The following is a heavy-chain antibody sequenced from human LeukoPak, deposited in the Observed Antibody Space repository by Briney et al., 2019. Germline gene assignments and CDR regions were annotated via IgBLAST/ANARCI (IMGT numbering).Heavy chain of an antibody. D-gene: IGHD6-19*01. CDR1: GFTVSSNY. CDR3: VRAKRGNSGSYFDY. CDR2: IDSGGST. J-gene: IGHJ4*02. Sequence: GGSLRLSCAASGFTVSSNYMSWVRQAPGKGLEWVSIIDSGGSTYHADSVKGRFTISRDNSKNTLCVQMNSLRGEDTAVYYCVRAKRGNSGSYFDYWGQGTLVIVSS. V-gene: IGHV3-53*01.